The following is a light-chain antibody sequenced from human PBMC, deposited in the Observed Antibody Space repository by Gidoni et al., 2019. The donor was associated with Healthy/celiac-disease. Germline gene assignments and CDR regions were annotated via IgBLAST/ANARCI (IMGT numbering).Light chain of an antibody. J-gene: IGKJ1*01. CDR1: QSISRY. CDR2: AAS. V-gene: IGKV1-39*01. CDR3: QQSASTPRT. Sequence: DVQMSQPPSPLSASVGDRVTITCRASQSISRYLNWYQQKPGKAPKLLLYAASSMQSGGASRVSGSGSGTDFTLTISSLEHEDFAAYYCQQSASTPRTFGQGTKVEIK.